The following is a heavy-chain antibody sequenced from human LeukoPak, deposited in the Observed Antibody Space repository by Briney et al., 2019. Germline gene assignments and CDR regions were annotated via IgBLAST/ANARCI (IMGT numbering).Heavy chain of an antibody. J-gene: IGHJ5*02. Sequence: SETLSLTCAVYGGPFSVYYRNWFRQPPGKGLEWVGEINHSGRTNYNPSFKSRVAISVDTSRNQLSLKLSSVTAADTAVYYCARGPDSGSYFAWFDPWGQGTLVTLSS. CDR2: INHSGRT. D-gene: IGHD3-10*01. CDR3: ARGPDSGSYFAWFDP. V-gene: IGHV4-34*01. CDR1: GGPFSVYY.